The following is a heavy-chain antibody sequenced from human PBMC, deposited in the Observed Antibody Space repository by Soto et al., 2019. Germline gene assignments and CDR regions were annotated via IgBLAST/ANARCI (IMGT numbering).Heavy chain of an antibody. V-gene: IGHV4-39*01. Sequence: SETLSLTCPVSGGSITNTNWWSWVRQPPGKGLEWIGSIYYSGSTYYNPSLKSRVTISVDTSKNQFSLKLSSVTAADTAVYYCARHQDVDTAMANWFDPWGQGTLVPVSS. CDR2: IYYSGST. J-gene: IGHJ5*02. D-gene: IGHD5-18*01. CDR1: GGSITNTNW. CDR3: ARHQDVDTAMANWFDP.